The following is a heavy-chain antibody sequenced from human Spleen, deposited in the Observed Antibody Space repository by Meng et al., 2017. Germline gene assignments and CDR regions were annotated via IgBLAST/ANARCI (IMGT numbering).Heavy chain of an antibody. CDR2: ISSSSSYI. Sequence: GESLKISCAASGFTFSSYSMNWVRQAPGKGLEWVSSISSSSSYIQYADSVKGRFTISRDNAKNSLFLQMSSLRAEDTAVYYCARDNQYGSGSYRDFQYWGQGTLVTVSS. CDR1: GFTFSSYS. CDR3: ARDNQYGSGSYRDFQY. J-gene: IGHJ4*02. V-gene: IGHV3-21*01. D-gene: IGHD3-10*01.